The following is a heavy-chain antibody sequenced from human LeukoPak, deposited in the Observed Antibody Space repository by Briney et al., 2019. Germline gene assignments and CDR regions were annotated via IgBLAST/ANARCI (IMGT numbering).Heavy chain of an antibody. CDR1: GSSFTSYW. CDR2: IYPGDSDT. CDR3: ARSKVVPAARGGYYYMDV. D-gene: IGHD2-2*01. J-gene: IGHJ6*03. V-gene: IGHV5-51*01. Sequence: GESLQISCQGSGSSFTSYWIGWVRQMPGKGLEWMGIIYPGDSDTRYSPSFQGQVTISADKSISTAYLQWSSLKASDTAMYYCARSKVVPAARGGYYYMDVWGKGTTVTVSS.